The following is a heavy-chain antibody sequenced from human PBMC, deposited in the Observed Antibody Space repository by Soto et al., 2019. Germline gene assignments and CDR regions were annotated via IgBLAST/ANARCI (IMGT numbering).Heavy chain of an antibody. V-gene: IGHV3-30*18. D-gene: IGHD3-3*01. Sequence: QVQLVESGGGVVQPGRSLRLSCAASGFTFSTYGIHWVRQAPGIGLEWLSFISFDGSNKYYPDSVKGRFTISRDNSKNTLYLQMNSLRPEDTAVYYCAKDGIRILEPAIPYFDYWGQGTLVTVSS. CDR1: GFTFSTYG. CDR2: ISFDGSNK. CDR3: AKDGIRILEPAIPYFDY. J-gene: IGHJ4*02.